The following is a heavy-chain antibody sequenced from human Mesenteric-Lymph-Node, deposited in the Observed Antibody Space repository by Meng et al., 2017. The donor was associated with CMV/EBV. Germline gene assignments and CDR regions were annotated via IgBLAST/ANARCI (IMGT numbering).Heavy chain of an antibody. Sequence: GESLKISCAASGFTFSSYAMHWVRQAPGKGLEWVAVISYDGSNKYYADSVKGRLTISRDNSKNTLYLQMNSLRAEDTAVYYCARPWVPAALSASYYYYGMDVWGQGTTVTVSS. CDR1: GFTFSSYA. CDR2: ISYDGSNK. V-gene: IGHV3-30*04. CDR3: ARPWVPAALSASYYYYGMDV. D-gene: IGHD2-2*01. J-gene: IGHJ6*02.